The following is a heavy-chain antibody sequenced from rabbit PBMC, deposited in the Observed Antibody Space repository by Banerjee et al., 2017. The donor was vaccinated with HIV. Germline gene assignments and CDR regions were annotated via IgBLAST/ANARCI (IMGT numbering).Heavy chain of an antibody. CDR3: ARDTSSGWGVVSFYFNL. CDR2: IDAGSSAFT. CDR1: GVSFSISSY. J-gene: IGHJ4*01. Sequence: QSLEESGGDLVKPGASLTLTCTASGVSFSISSYMCWVRQAPGKGLEWIACIDAGSSAFTYFATWAKGRFTISKTSSTTVTLQMTRLTAADTATHFCARDTSSGWGVVSFYFNLWGPGTLVTVS. D-gene: IGHD4-1*01. V-gene: IGHV1S40*01.